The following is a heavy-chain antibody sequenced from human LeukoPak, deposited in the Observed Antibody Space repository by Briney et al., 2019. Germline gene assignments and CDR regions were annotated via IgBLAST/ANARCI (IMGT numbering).Heavy chain of an antibody. CDR3: AKGSTPPDYDFWSGPNDAFDI. CDR1: GFTFSSYA. J-gene: IGHJ3*02. Sequence: GGSLRLSCAASGFTFSSYAMSWVRQAPGKGLEWVSAISGSGGSTHYADSVKGRFTISRDNSKNTLYLQMNSLRAEDTAVYYCAKGSTPPDYDFWSGPNDAFDIWGQGTMVTVSS. CDR2: ISGSGGST. V-gene: IGHV3-23*01. D-gene: IGHD3-3*01.